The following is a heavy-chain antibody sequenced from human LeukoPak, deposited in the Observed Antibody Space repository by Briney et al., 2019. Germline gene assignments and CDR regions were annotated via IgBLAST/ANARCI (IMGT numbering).Heavy chain of an antibody. Sequence: PGGSLRLSCAASGFTLSSYSMNWVRQAPGKGLEWVSSISSSSSYIYYADSVKGRFTISRDNAKNSLYLQMNSLRAEDMALYYCAKTNIAAAGFDYWGQGTLVTVSS. V-gene: IGHV3-21*04. J-gene: IGHJ4*02. CDR2: ISSSSSYI. CDR1: GFTLSSYS. CDR3: AKTNIAAAGFDY. D-gene: IGHD6-13*01.